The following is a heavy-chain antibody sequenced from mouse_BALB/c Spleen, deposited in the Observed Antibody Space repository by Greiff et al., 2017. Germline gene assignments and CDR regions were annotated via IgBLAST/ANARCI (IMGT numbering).Heavy chain of an antibody. CDR3: ARVGLYGNYGYFDY. CDR2: ISYSGST. J-gene: IGHJ2*01. D-gene: IGHD2-10*02. Sequence: EVQLVESGPGLVKPSQSLSLTCTVTGYSITSDYAWNWIRQFPGNKLEWMGYISYSGSTSYNPSLKSRTSITRDTSTNQFFLQLNSVTTEDTATYYCARVGLYGNYGYFDYWGQGTTLTVSA. V-gene: IGHV3-2*02. CDR1: GYSITSDYA.